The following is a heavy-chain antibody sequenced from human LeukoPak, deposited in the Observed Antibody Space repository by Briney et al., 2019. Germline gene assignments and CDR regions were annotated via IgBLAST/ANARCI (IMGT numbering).Heavy chain of an antibody. V-gene: IGHV4-34*01. D-gene: IGHD2-2*01. CDR1: GGSFSGYY. J-gene: IGHJ3*02. CDR2: INHSGST. CDR3: ARPQDGIVVVPAAAQYSFDI. Sequence: SETLSLTCAVYGGSFSGYYWSWIRQPPGKGLEWIGEINHSGSTNYNPSLKSRVTISVDTSKNQFSLKLSSATAADTAVYYCARPQDGIVVVPAAAQYSFDIWGQGTMVTVSS.